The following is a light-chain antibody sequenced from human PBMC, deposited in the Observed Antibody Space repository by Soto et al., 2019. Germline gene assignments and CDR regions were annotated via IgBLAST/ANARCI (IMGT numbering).Light chain of an antibody. V-gene: IGLV2-8*01. Sequence: QSALTRPPSASGSPGQSVTISCTGTSSDVGGYNYVSWYQQHPGKAPKVMIYEVSKRPSGVPDRFSGSKSGNTASLTVSGLQAEDEADYYCSSYAGSNVVFGGGTKVTVL. CDR2: EVS. CDR1: SSDVGGYNY. CDR3: SSYAGSNVV. J-gene: IGLJ2*01.